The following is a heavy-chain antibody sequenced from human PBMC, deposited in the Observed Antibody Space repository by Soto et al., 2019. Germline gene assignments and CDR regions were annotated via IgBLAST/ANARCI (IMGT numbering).Heavy chain of an antibody. CDR3: ARGGTVTTNYYYYYMDV. D-gene: IGHD4-4*01. V-gene: IGHV3-66*01. CDR1: GFTVSSNY. J-gene: IGHJ6*03. Sequence: EVQLVESGGGLVQPGGSLRLSCAASGFTVSSNYMSWVRQAPGKGLEWVSVIYSGGSTYYADSVKGSFTISRDNSKNTLYLQMNSLRAEDTAVYYCARGGTVTTNYYYYYMDVWGKGTTVTVSS. CDR2: IYSGGST.